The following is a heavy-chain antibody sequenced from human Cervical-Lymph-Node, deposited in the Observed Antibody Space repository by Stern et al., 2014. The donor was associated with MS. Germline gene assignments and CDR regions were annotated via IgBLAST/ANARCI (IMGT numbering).Heavy chain of an antibody. D-gene: IGHD1-7*01. CDR1: GFTFDDYA. V-gene: IGHV3-9*01. J-gene: IGHJ4*02. CDR2: INWNSGTL. CDR3: AKDDSGELRGIDY. Sequence: EEQLVESGGGLVQPGRSLRLSCAASGFTFDDYAMHWVRQAPGKGLEWVSSINWNSGTLGYADSVKGRFTISRDNAKKSLYLQMNSLTTEDTALYYCAKDDSGELRGIDYWGQGTPVTVSS.